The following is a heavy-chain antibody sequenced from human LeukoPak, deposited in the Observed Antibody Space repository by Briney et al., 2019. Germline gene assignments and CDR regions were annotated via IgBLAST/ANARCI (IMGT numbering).Heavy chain of an antibody. CDR3: ARVVHPYDYESSGLTYDAFDI. Sequence: ASVRFSCKASGYTFTSYAMNWGRQAPGQGLEWMGWFNTNTGNPTYAQGFTGRSVFSLDTSVNTAYLQISSLKAEDTAVYYCARVVHPYDYESSGLTYDAFDIWGQGTMVTVSS. CDR2: FNTNTGNP. D-gene: IGHD3-22*01. J-gene: IGHJ3*02. V-gene: IGHV7-4-1*02. CDR1: GYTFTSYA.